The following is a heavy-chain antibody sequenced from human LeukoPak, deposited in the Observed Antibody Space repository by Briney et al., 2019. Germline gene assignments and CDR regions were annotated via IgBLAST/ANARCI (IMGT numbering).Heavy chain of an antibody. Sequence: GGSLRLSCAASGFTFSSYSMNWVRQAPGKGLEWVSSISTSSSYIYYADSVKGRFTISRDNAKNSLYLQMNSLRAEDAAVYYCAKAPVTTCSGAYCYPFDYWGQGTLVTVSS. V-gene: IGHV3-21*04. J-gene: IGHJ4*02. CDR3: AKAPVTTCSGAYCYPFDY. CDR2: ISTSSSYI. CDR1: GFTFSSYS. D-gene: IGHD2-21*01.